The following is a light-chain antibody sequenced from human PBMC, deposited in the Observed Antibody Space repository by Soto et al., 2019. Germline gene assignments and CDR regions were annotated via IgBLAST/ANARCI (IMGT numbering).Light chain of an antibody. CDR2: DAS. V-gene: IGKV3-15*01. J-gene: IGKJ4*01. CDR1: HSVRCN. CDR3: QQYHNWPPA. Sequence: EILMTQSPASLSVSPVERATLPCRASHSVRCNLTWYQQKPGQAPTLLRYDASTSATGIPARFSDSGSGTEFSLTVSSLKSEDVAIYVCQQYHNWPPAVGGVTKVEFK.